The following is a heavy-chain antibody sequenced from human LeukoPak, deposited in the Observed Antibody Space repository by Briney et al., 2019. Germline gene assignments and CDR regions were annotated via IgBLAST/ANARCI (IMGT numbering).Heavy chain of an antibody. D-gene: IGHD2-15*01. J-gene: IGHJ3*02. CDR1: GFTFSSYA. CDR2: ISYDGSNK. Sequence: RSGRSLRLSCAASGFTFSSYAMHWVRQAPGKGLEWVAVISYDGSNKYYADSVKGRFTISRDNSKNTLYLQMNSLRAEDTAVYYCAREGVVAARGAFDIWGQGTMVTVSS. CDR3: AREGVVAARGAFDI. V-gene: IGHV3-30-3*01.